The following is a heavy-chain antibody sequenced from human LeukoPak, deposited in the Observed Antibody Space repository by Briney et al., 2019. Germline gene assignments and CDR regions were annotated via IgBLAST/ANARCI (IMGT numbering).Heavy chain of an antibody. Sequence: ASVKVSCKASGYTFTSHGISWVRQAPGQGLEWMGWISAYNGNTNYAQKLQGRVTMTTDTSTSTAYMELRSLRSDDTAVYYCAREWELLQASDYWGQGTLVTVSS. CDR2: ISAYNGNT. D-gene: IGHD1-26*01. J-gene: IGHJ4*02. CDR3: AREWELLQASDY. V-gene: IGHV1-18*01. CDR1: GYTFTSHG.